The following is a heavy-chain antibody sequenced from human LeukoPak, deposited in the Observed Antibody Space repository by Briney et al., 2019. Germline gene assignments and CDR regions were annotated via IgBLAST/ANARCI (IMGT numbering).Heavy chain of an antibody. CDR2: IYYSGST. CDR3: AGITYYYGSGSYYQSALDDYYYYGMDV. J-gene: IGHJ6*02. CDR1: GGSFSGYY. Sequence: SETLSLTCAVYGGSFSGYYWSWIRQSPGKGLEWIGYIYYSGSTNYNPSLKSRVTISVDTSKNQFSLKLSSVTAADTAVYYCAGITYYYGSGSYYQSALDDYYYYGMDVWGQGTTVTVSS. V-gene: IGHV4-59*01. D-gene: IGHD3-10*01.